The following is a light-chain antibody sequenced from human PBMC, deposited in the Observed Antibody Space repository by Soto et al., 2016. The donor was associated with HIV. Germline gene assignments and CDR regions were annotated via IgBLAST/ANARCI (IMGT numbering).Light chain of an antibody. CDR2: KVS. CDR3: TQTSHFPHT. J-gene: IGKJ5*01. CDR1: ASLVHSDGDTY. V-gene: IGKV2-24*01. Sequence: DIVLTQSPLSSSVARGQSAAISCRSSASLVHSDGDTYLSWLHQRPGRSPRLLIFKVSNRFSGVPDRFTGSGAGTTFTLRITSVQPDDAGVYFCTQTSHFPHTFGQGTRLEIK.